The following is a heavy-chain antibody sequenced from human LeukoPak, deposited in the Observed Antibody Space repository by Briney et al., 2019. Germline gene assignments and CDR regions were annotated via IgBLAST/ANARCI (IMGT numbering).Heavy chain of an antibody. Sequence: PSETLSLTCAVYGGSFSGYYWSWIRQPPGKGLEWIGEINHSGSTNYNPSLKSRVTISVDTSKNQFSLKLSSVTAADTAVYYCAGRLSVLKLRWFDPWGQGTLVTVSS. J-gene: IGHJ5*02. CDR3: AGRLSVLKLRWFDP. CDR2: INHSGST. D-gene: IGHD2-8*01. CDR1: GGSFSGYY. V-gene: IGHV4-34*01.